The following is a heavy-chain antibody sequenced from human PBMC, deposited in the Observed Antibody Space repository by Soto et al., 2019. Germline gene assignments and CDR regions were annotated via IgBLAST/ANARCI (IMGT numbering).Heavy chain of an antibody. Sequence: VQLVESGGGLVQPGGSLRLSCAASGFSITNTWMHWVRQAPGKGLEWVGRVKSKAAGGTADYAAPVKGRCTVSRDDSQATQYLQIHSPKMEDTAVYYCISYPDFWGGHTPLWGQGTMVTVSS. J-gene: IGHJ4*02. CDR1: GFSITNTW. CDR2: VKSKAAGGTA. D-gene: IGHD3-3*01. CDR3: ISYPDFWGGHTPL. V-gene: IGHV3-15*07.